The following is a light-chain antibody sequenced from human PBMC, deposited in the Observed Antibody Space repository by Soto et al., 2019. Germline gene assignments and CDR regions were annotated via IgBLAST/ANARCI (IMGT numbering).Light chain of an antibody. V-gene: IGKV1-39*01. CDR1: QYIGDF. J-gene: IGKJ1*01. CDR3: QQSYSNPRT. CDR2: GAS. Sequence: DIQMTQSTSSLSASVGDRVTITCRASQYIGDFLNWYQQTPGKAPKLLIFGASNLHIGVPSRFSGSGSGTEFTLTINNLQREDFATYYCQQSYSNPRTFAQGTKVAIK.